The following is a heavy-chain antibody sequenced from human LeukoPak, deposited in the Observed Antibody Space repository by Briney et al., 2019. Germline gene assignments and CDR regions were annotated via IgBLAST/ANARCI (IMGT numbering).Heavy chain of an antibody. V-gene: IGHV3-33*06. Sequence: GRSLRLSCAASGFTLSTYGMYWVRQAPGEGLEWVAVIWNDGSNKHYADSVKGRFTISRDNSKNTLDLQMNSLRAEDTAVYYCAKDLSSSWFEGLDNWGQGTLVTVSS. J-gene: IGHJ4*02. CDR1: GFTLSTYG. CDR2: IWNDGSNK. D-gene: IGHD6-13*01. CDR3: AKDLSSSWFEGLDN.